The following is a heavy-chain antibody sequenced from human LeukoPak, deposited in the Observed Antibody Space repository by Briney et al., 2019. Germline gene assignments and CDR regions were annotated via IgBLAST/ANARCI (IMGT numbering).Heavy chain of an antibody. D-gene: IGHD3-22*01. CDR3: ARRFGRYESNGFYYGGFDY. CDR2: INPNSGGT. J-gene: IGHJ4*02. Sequence: ASVKVSCKASGYTFTGYYMHWVRQAPGQGLEWMGWINPNSGGTNYAQKFQGRVTMTRDTSINTAYLELSSLRSDVTAVYYCARRFGRYESNGFYYGGFDYWGQGALVTVSS. CDR1: GYTFTGYY. V-gene: IGHV1-2*02.